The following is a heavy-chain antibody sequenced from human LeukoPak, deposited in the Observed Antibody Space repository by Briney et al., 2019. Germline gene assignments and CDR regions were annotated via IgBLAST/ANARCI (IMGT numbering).Heavy chain of an antibody. V-gene: IGHV4-34*01. CDR1: GGSFSGYY. Sequence: SETLSLTCAVYGGSFSGYYWSWIRQPPGKGLEWIGGINHSGSTNYNPSLKSRVTISVDTSKNQFSLKLSSVTAADTAVYYCARGELKEEYGDYVRAFDIWGQGTMVTVSS. CDR3: ARGELKEEYGDYVRAFDI. CDR2: INHSGST. J-gene: IGHJ3*02. D-gene: IGHD4-17*01.